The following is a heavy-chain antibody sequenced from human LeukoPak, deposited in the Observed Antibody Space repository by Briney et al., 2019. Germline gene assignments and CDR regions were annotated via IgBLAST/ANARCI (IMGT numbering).Heavy chain of an antibody. J-gene: IGHJ1*01. CDR3: ATALDTTVTKYFQH. Sequence: GASVKVSCKVSGYTLTELSMHWVRQAPGKGLEWMGGFDPEDGETIYAQKFQGRVTMTEDTSTDTAYMELSSLRSEDTAVYYCATALDTTVTKYFQHWGRGTLVPVSS. CDR2: FDPEDGET. V-gene: IGHV1-24*01. D-gene: IGHD4-17*01. CDR1: GYTLTELS.